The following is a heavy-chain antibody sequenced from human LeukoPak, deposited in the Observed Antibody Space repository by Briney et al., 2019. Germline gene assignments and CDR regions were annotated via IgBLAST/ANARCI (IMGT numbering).Heavy chain of an antibody. J-gene: IGHJ4*02. CDR1: GYTFTSYY. CDR3: ARGSGTYYYESSGYYLGY. D-gene: IGHD3-22*01. CDR2: INPSGGST. V-gene: IGHV1-46*01. Sequence: ASVKVSCKASGYTFTSYYMHWVRQAPGQGLEWMGIINPSGGSTSYAQKFQGRVTMSRDTSTSTVYMELSSLRSEDTAVYYCARGSGTYYYESSGYYLGYWGQGTLVTVSS.